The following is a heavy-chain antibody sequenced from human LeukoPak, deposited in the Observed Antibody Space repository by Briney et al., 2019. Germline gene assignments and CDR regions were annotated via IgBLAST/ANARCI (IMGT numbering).Heavy chain of an antibody. CDR2: INPNSGGT. V-gene: IGHV1-2*06. J-gene: IGHJ2*01. Sequence: ASVKVSCKASGYTFTGYYMHWVRQAPGQGLEWMGRINPNSGGTNYAQKFQGRVTMTRDTSISTAYMELSRLRSDATAVYYCARGAAPPNNWYFDLWGRGTLVTVSS. CDR1: GYTFTGYY. CDR3: ARGAAPPNNWYFDL.